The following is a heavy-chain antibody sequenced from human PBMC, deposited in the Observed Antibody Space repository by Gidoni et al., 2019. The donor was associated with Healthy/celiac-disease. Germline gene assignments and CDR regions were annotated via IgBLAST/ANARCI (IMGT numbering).Heavy chain of an antibody. D-gene: IGHD2-2*01. CDR3: AKAKDIVVVPAAHPRGYYFDY. Sequence: EEQVLDSCGRLVKPGASLRRPCAAPGYPYSRCAMRQFRQAPGKGLEWVSAISGSGGSTYYADSVKGRFTISRDNSKNTLYLQMNSLRAEDTAVYYCAKAKDIVVVPAAHPRGYYFDYWGQGTLVTVSS. CDR2: ISGSGGST. V-gene: IGHV3-23*01. J-gene: IGHJ4*02. CDR1: GYPYSRCA.